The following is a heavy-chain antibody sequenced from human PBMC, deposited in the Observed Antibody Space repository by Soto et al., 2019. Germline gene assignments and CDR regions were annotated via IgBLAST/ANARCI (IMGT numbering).Heavy chain of an antibody. CDR3: ARTRNGGVADSFDS. D-gene: IGHD3-3*01. CDR2: ISRDGSYI. Sequence: QVQLVESGGGEVQPGGSLRLSCAASGFTFSRHAIHWVRLTPGRGLEWVLAISRDGSYIYYTDSVEGRFTVSRDNSKNTVFVQMNRLIPDDTALYFCARTRNGGVADSFDSWGQGTRVTVSS. J-gene: IGHJ5*01. V-gene: IGHV3-30*04. CDR1: GFTFSRHA.